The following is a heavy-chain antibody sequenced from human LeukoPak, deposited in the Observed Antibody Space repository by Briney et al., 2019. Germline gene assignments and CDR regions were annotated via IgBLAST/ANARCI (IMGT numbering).Heavy chain of an antibody. CDR1: GGCISSYY. CDR2: IYYSGRT. J-gene: IGHJ4*02. D-gene: IGHD3-9*01. V-gene: IGHV4-59*01. CDR3: ARAGPSDYDILTGYLPPGYFDY. Sequence: SESLSLTCTVSGGCISSYYWSWVRQPPGEGLGWGGGIYYSGRTNYNPSLKSRVTISVDTSKNQFSLKLSSVTAADTAVYYCARAGPSDYDILTGYLPPGYFDYWGQGTLVTVSS.